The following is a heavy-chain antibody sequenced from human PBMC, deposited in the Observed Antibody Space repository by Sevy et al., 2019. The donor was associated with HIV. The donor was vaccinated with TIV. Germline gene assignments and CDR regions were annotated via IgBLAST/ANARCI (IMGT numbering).Heavy chain of an antibody. CDR3: AGWSLIQLWATKNYGMDV. J-gene: IGHJ6*02. V-gene: IGHV1-18*01. D-gene: IGHD5-18*01. CDR1: GYTFTSYG. Sequence: ASVKVSCKASGYTFTSYGISWVRQAPGQGLEWMGWISAYNGNTNYAQKLQGRVTMTPDTSTSTAYMELRSLRSDDTAVYYCAGWSLIQLWATKNYGMDVWGQGTTVTVSS. CDR2: ISAYNGNT.